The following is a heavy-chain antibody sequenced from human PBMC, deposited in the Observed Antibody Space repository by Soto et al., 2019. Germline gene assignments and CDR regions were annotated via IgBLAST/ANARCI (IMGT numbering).Heavy chain of an antibody. CDR3: ARAIVGPTTTGWLDP. V-gene: IGHV1-69*13. CDR1: GGTFSRYA. Sequence: SVKVSCKASGGTFSRYAISWVRQAPGQRLEWMGGIIPIFGTANYAQKFQGRVTITADESTSTAYMELSSLRFEDTAVYYCARAIVGPTTTGWLDPWGQGTLVTVSS. CDR2: IIPIFGTA. J-gene: IGHJ5*02. D-gene: IGHD1-26*01.